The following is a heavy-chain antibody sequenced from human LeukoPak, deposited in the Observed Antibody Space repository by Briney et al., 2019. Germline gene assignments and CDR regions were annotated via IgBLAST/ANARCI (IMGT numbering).Heavy chain of an antibody. V-gene: IGHV3-48*02. CDR2: ISYSSSTI. J-gene: IGHJ4*02. CDR3: ARASTGGFDY. Sequence: PGGSLRLSCAASGFTFSSYEMNWVRQAPGKGLEWVSYISYSSSTIYYADSVKGRFTISRDNAKNSLYLQMNSLRDEDTAVYYCARASTGGFDYWGQGTLVTVSS. CDR1: GFTFSSYE. D-gene: IGHD3-16*01.